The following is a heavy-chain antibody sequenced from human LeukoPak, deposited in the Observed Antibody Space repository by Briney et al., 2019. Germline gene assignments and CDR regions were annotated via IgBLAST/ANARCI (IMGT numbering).Heavy chain of an antibody. Sequence: GASVKVSCKASGYTFTSYGISWVRQAPGQGLEWMGWISAYNGNTNYAQKLQGRVTMTTDTSTSTAYMELRSLRSDDTAVYYCARDWGEHMITFGGVKGAWGQGTLVTVSS. CDR2: ISAYNGNT. V-gene: IGHV1-18*01. CDR1: GYTFTSYG. CDR3: ARDWGEHMITFGGVKGA. D-gene: IGHD3-16*01. J-gene: IGHJ5*02.